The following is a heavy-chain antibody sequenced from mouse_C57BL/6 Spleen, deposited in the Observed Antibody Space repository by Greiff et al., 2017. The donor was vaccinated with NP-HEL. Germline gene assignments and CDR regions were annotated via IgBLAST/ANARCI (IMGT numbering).Heavy chain of an antibody. Sequence: VQLKESGPELVKPGASVKISCKASGYAFSSSWMNWVKQRPGKGLEWIGRIYPGDGDTNYNGKFKGKATLTADKSSSTAYMQLSSLTSEDSAVYFCALYDYDYWGQGTTLTVSS. CDR2: IYPGDGDT. D-gene: IGHD2-4*01. J-gene: IGHJ2*01. CDR3: ALYDYDY. V-gene: IGHV1-82*01. CDR1: GYAFSSSW.